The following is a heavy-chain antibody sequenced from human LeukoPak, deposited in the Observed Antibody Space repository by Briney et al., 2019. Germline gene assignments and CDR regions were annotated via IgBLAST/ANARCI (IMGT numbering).Heavy chain of an antibody. CDR3: ARDRDSSSAFDY. CDR2: IKLDGSEK. CDR1: GFTFGKYW. Sequence: GGSLRLSCVASGFTFGKYWMSWVRQAPGKGLEWVANIKLDGSEKNYVDSVKGRFTISRDNSKNTLYLQMNSLRAEDTAVYYCARDRDSSSAFDYWGQGTLVTVSS. J-gene: IGHJ4*02. V-gene: IGHV3-7*01. D-gene: IGHD6-13*01.